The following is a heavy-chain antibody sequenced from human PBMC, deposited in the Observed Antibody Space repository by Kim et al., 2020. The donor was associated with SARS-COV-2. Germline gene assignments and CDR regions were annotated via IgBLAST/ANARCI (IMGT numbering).Heavy chain of an antibody. D-gene: IGHD6-13*01. V-gene: IGHV3-74*01. CDR1: GFTFSIYW. CDR2: INNDGSDT. Sequence: GGSLRLSCAASGFTFSIYWMHWVRQAPGKGLVWLSRINNDGSDTTYADSVKGRLTISRDNAKNPLYLQINRLGAADTAVYYCAREDYTNSWYTDYWGQGT. CDR3: AREDYTNSWYTDY. J-gene: IGHJ4*02.